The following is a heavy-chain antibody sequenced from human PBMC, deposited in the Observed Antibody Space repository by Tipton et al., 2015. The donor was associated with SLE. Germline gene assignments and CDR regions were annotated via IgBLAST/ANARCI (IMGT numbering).Heavy chain of an antibody. V-gene: IGHV4-31*11. J-gene: IGHJ4*02. CDR2: IYYSGST. D-gene: IGHD6-6*01. CDR3: ARAGSSSSPFDY. CDR1: GYSISSGGYY. Sequence: TLSLTCAVSGYSISSGGYYWSWIRQHPGKGLEWIGYIYYSGSTYYNPPLKSRVTISVDTSKHQFSLKLSSVTAADTAVYYCARAGSSSSPFDYWGQGTLVTVSS.